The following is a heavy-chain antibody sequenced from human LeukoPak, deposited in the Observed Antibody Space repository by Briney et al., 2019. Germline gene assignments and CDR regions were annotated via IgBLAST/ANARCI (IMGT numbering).Heavy chain of an antibody. D-gene: IGHD1-7*01. Sequence: GGSLRLSCAASRGFTFSSNWMYWVRQAPGKGLVWVSRVNSDGSDTAYADSVKGRFTISRDNVNNILHLQMNSLRAEDTAVYYCVRNNWNSVYYGMDVWGQGATVTVSS. CDR3: VRNNWNSVYYGMDV. CDR1: RGFTFSSNW. CDR2: VNSDGSDT. V-gene: IGHV3-74*01. J-gene: IGHJ6*02.